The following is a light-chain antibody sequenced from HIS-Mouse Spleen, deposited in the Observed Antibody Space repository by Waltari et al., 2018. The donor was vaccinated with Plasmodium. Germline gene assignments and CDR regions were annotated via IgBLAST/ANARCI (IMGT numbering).Light chain of an antibody. J-gene: IGKJ1*01. CDR3: QQSYSTWT. CDR1: QSISSY. Sequence: DIQMTQSPSSLSASVGDRVTITCRASQSISSYLNWYQQKPGKAPKLLIYAASSLQSGVPSRCSVSGSGTDFTLTISSLQPEDFATYYCQQSYSTWTFGQGTKVESK. CDR2: AAS. V-gene: IGKV1-39*01.